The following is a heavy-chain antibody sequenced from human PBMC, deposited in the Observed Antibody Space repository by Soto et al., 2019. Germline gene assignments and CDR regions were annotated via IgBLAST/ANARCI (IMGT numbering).Heavy chain of an antibody. D-gene: IGHD3-10*01. CDR1: GYTFTGYY. V-gene: IGHV1-2*02. CDR3: ARAVVLLWFGELPPRFDY. CDR2: INPNSGGT. J-gene: IGHJ4*02. Sequence: EASVKVSCKASGYTFTGYYMHWVRQAPGQGLEWMGWINPNSGGTNYAQKFQGRVTMTRDTSISTAYMELSRLRSDDTAVYYCARAVVLLWFGELPPRFDYWGQGTLVTVSS.